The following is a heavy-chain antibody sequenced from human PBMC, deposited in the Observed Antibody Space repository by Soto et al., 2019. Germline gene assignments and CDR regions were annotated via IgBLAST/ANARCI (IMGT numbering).Heavy chain of an antibody. CDR3: AREKPPMSPHFFYYGRDV. D-gene: IGHD3-3*02. J-gene: IGHJ6*04. CDR1: GGSISSGGYY. Sequence: SETLSLTCTVSGGSISSGGYYWSWIRQHPGKGLEWIGYIYYSGSTYYNPSLKSRVTISVDTSKNQFSLKLNSVTAADTAVYNCAREKPPMSPHFFYYGRDVGGKGTTVPVS. V-gene: IGHV4-31*03. CDR2: IYYSGST.